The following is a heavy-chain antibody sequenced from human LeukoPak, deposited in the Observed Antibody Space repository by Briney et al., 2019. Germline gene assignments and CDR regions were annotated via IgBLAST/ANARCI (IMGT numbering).Heavy chain of an antibody. CDR2: ISSSGAFI. J-gene: IGHJ3*02. CDR1: DFPFSTYT. D-gene: IGHD1-14*01. V-gene: IGHV3-21*01. CDR3: AREPNHHRAYGI. Sequence: GGSLRLSCAASDFPFSTYTMNWVRQAPGRGLEWVSSISSSGAFIFYADSTTGRFTVSRDNAKTSLFLQMNSLRAEDTAIYYYAREPNHHRAYGIWGQGTMVTVSS.